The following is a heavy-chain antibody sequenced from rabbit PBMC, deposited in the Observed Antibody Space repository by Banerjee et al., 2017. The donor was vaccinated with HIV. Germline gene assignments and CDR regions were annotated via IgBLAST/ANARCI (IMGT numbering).Heavy chain of an antibody. D-gene: IGHD4-1*01. V-gene: IGHV1S47*01. CDR1: GFDFSSDA. CDR3: ARDLAGVIGWNFGL. Sequence: QEQLEESGGGLVQPEGSLTLTCKASGFDFSSDAMCWVRQAPGKGLEWIGITYNGDGSTYYASWAKGRFTISKTSSTTLTLQMTSLTAADTATYFCARDLAGVIGWNFGLWGPGTLVTVS. CDR2: TYNGDGST. J-gene: IGHJ6*01.